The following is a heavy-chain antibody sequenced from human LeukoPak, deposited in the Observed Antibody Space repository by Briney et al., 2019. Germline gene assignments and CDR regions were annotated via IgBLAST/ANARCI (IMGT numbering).Heavy chain of an antibody. J-gene: IGHJ4*02. CDR2: INYSENT. CDR1: GGSISSYY. D-gene: IGHD6-19*01. Sequence: KPSENLSLTCTVSGGSISSYYWSWIRQTPGKGLEWIGCINYSENTDYSPSLKSRLTISVDTSKNQFSLRLRSVTAADTAVYYCARSSGWSFFDCWGQGSLVTVSS. CDR3: ARSSGWSFFDC. V-gene: IGHV4-59*01.